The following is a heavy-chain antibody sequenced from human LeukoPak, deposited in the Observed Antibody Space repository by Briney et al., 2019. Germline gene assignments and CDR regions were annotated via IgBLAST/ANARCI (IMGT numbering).Heavy chain of an antibody. J-gene: IGHJ4*02. CDR3: ARGMATTRNY. CDR2: IYSGGST. D-gene: IGHD5-24*01. V-gene: IGHV3-66*01. CDR1: GFTFSSYA. Sequence: GGSLRLSCAASGFTFSSYAMSWVRQAPGKGLEWVSVIYSGGSTYYADSVKGRFTISRDNSKNTLYLQMNSLRAEDTAVYYCARGMATTRNYWGQGTLVTVSS.